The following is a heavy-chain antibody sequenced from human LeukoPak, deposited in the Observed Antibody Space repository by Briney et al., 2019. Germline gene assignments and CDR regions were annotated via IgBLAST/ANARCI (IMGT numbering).Heavy chain of an antibody. Sequence: SETLSLTCTVSGGSIGSGGYYWSWIRQPPGKGLEWIGYIYHSGSTYYNPSLKSRVTISVDRSKNQFSLKLSSVTAADTAVYYCARGNDFWSGSYFDYWGQGTLVTVSS. J-gene: IGHJ4*02. V-gene: IGHV4-30-2*01. D-gene: IGHD3-3*01. CDR3: ARGNDFWSGSYFDY. CDR1: GGSIGSGGYY. CDR2: IYHSGST.